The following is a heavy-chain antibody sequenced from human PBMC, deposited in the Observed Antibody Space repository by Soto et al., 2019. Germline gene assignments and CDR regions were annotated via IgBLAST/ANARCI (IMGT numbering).Heavy chain of an antibody. CDR2: IKRMANAETP. CDR1: GITFINAW. D-gene: IGHD4-17*01. J-gene: IGHJ4*02. CDR3: LTDPGEYETF. Sequence: EQQLVESGGGLVKPGESLRLSCAVSGITFINAWMSWVRQAPGKGLEWVARIKRMANAETPDYAAPVKGRFIISRDDSKNMLYLQMNNLKAEDTAVYYCLTDPGEYETFWGQGTLVTVSS. V-gene: IGHV3-15*01.